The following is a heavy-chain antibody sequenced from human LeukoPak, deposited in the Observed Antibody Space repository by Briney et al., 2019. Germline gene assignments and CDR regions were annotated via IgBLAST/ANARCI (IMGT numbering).Heavy chain of an antibody. CDR3: ARGGAYGDYGIDY. Sequence: PGGSLRLSCAASGFTFSSYGMHWVRQAPGKGLEWVAVIWYDGSNKYYADSVKGRFTISRDNSKNTLYLQMNSLRAEDTAVYYCARGGAYGDYGIDYWGQGTLVTVSS. CDR1: GFTFSSYG. J-gene: IGHJ4*02. D-gene: IGHD4-17*01. CDR2: IWYDGSNK. V-gene: IGHV3-33*01.